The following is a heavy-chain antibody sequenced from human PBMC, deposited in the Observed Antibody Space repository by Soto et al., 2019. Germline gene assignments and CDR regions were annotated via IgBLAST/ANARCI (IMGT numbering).Heavy chain of an antibody. CDR3: ARHATRSYDY. CDR2: IYYNGNT. V-gene: IGHV4-59*08. Sequence: SETLSLTCTVSRGSISTYYWSWIRQPPGKGLECIGYIYYNGNTNYKPSIKSRVTITVDTSKNQFTLKLNSVTAADTAVYYCARHATRSYDYWGQGTLVTVSS. CDR1: RGSISTYY. J-gene: IGHJ4*02.